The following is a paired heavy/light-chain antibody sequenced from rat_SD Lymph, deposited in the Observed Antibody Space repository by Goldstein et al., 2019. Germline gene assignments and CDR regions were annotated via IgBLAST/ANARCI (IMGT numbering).Light chain of an antibody. CDR1: QSLVHSNGNTY. Sequence: DVVMTQTPVSLPVSLGGQASISCRSSQSLVHSNGNTYLHWYLQKPGQSPQLLIYRVSNRFSGVPDRFSGSGSGTDFTLKISRVEPEDLGDYYCLQSTHFPWTFGGGTKLELK. J-gene: IGKJ1*01. CDR3: LQSTHFPWT. CDR2: RVS. V-gene: IGKV1S22*01.
Heavy chain of an antibody. CDR1: GFTFSDYY. D-gene: IGHD1-4*01. CDR2: ISYDGGST. CDR3: TTGTRVPFGY. V-gene: IGHV5-20*01. J-gene: IGHJ3*01. Sequence: EVQLAESGGGLVQPGRSLKLSCAASGFTFSDYYMAWVRQAPTKGLEWVASISYDGGSTYYRDSVKGRFTISRDNAKSSLYLQMDSLRSEDTATYYCTTGTRVPFGYWGQGTLVTVSS.